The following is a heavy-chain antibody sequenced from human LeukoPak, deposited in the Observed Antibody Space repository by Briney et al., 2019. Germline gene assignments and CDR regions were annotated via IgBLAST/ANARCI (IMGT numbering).Heavy chain of an antibody. CDR1: GYSIRSGYY. Sequence: PSETLSLTCAVSGYSIRSGYYWGWIRQPPGEGLEWIGTIYESGSTYYNPSRKSRVTISVDTSKNQFSLKLSSVTAADTAVYYCARHSQWGVIPWACDLWGQGTVDSVSS. CDR3: ARHSQWGVIPWACDL. CDR2: IYESGST. D-gene: IGHD3-16*02. J-gene: IGHJ3*01. V-gene: IGHV4-38-2*01.